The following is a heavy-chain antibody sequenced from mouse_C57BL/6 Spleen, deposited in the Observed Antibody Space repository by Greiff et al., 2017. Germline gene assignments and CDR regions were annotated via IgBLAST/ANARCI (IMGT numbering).Heavy chain of an antibody. Sequence: EVQLQESGGGLVQPGGSLKLSCAASGFTFSSYAMSWVRQTPEKRLEWVATISDGGSYTYYPDNVKGRFTISRDNAKNNLYLQMSHLKSEDTAMYYCAREGLTWYFDVWGTGTTVTVSS. V-gene: IGHV5-4*01. J-gene: IGHJ1*03. CDR3: AREGLTWYFDV. CDR2: ISDGGSYT. D-gene: IGHD2-2*01. CDR1: GFTFSSYA.